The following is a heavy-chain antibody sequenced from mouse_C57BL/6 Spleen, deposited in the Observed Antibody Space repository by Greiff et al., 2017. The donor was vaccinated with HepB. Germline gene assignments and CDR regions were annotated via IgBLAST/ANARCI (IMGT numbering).Heavy chain of an antibody. J-gene: IGHJ4*01. V-gene: IGHV1-76*01. Sequence: QVHVKQSGAELVRPGASVKLSCKASGYTFTDYYINWVKQRPGQGLEWIARIYPGSGNTYYNEKFKGKATLTAEKSSSTAYMQLSSLTSEDSAVYFCALITTVVAEAMDYWGQGTSVTVSS. CDR2: IYPGSGNT. CDR1: GYTFTDYY. CDR3: ALITTVVAEAMDY. D-gene: IGHD1-1*01.